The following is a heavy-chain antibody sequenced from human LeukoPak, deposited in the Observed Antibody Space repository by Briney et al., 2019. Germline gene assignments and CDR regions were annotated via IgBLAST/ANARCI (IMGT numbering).Heavy chain of an antibody. Sequence: VSVKVSCKPSGYTFTTYGTGWLRQSPGHRLEWWGWISAYSGNTNYAQKPQGRVTMTTDTSTSTAYMELRSLRSDDTSVYYCARDRSSNFDYWGQGTLVTVSS. CDR1: GYTFTTYG. J-gene: IGHJ4*02. CDR3: ARDRSSNFDY. V-gene: IGHV1-18*04. D-gene: IGHD6-19*01. CDR2: ISAYSGNT.